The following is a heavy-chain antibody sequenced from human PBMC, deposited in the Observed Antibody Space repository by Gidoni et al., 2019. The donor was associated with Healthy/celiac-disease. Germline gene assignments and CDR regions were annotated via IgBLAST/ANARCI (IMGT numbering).Heavy chain of an antibody. CDR3: AKGTMVTEGLIDY. J-gene: IGHJ4*02. CDR1: GFTFDDHG. Sequence: EVQLVESGGVVVQPGGSLRLSCTPSGFTFDDHGMPWVRQTPGKGLEWVSLITWDGGTTYYADSVKGRFSISRDSSKNSLYLQMNSLRTEDTALYYCAKGTMVTEGLIDYWGQGTLVTVSS. D-gene: IGHD4-17*01. V-gene: IGHV3-43*01. CDR2: ITWDGGTT.